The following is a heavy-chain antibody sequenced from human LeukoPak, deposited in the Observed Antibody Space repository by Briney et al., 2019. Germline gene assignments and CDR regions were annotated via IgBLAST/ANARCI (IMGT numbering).Heavy chain of an antibody. J-gene: IGHJ3*02. V-gene: IGHV3-74*01. CDR3: ARSNYYDSSGGAFDI. D-gene: IGHD3-22*01. CDR2: INTDGSST. CDR1: GFTFSSYW. Sequence: GGSLRLSCAASGFTFSSYWMHWVRQAPGKGLVWVSRINTDGSSTSYADSVQGRFTISRDNAKNTLYLQMNSLRAEDTAVYYCARSNYYDSSGGAFDIWGQGTMVTVSS.